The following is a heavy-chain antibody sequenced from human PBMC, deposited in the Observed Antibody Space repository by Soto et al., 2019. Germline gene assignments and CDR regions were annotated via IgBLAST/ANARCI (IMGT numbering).Heavy chain of an antibody. J-gene: IGHJ3*02. V-gene: IGHV3-23*01. D-gene: IGHD3-9*01. Sequence: EVQLLESGGGLVQPGGSLRLSCAASGFTFSSYAMSWVRQAPGKGLEWVSGISGSGGSTYYADSVKGRFTISRGNSKNTLYLQMNSLRAEDTAVYYCAEDLRSTIPKNIWGQGTMVTVSS. CDR3: AEDLRSTIPKNI. CDR2: ISGSGGST. CDR1: GFTFSSYA.